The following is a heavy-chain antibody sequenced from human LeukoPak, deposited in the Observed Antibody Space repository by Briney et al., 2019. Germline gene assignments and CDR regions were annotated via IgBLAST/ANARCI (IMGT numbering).Heavy chain of an antibody. V-gene: IGHV3-33*01. Sequence: TGRSLRLFCSASGFTFSSYGMHWVRQAPGKGLEWVAVIWYDGSNKYYADSVKGRFTISRDNSKNTLYLQMNSLRAEDTAVYYCASNDYVWGSYRSAIRFWGQGTLVTVSS. D-gene: IGHD3-16*02. J-gene: IGHJ4*02. CDR3: ASNDYVWGSYRSAIRF. CDR1: GFTFSSYG. CDR2: IWYDGSNK.